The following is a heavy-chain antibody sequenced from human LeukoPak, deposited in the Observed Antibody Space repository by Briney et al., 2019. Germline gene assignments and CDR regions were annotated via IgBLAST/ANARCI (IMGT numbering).Heavy chain of an antibody. J-gene: IGHJ4*02. CDR2: ISGSGGST. CDR3: AKDPSEASLTYYFAD. Sequence: PGGSLRLSCAASGFTFSSYAMSCVRQAPGKGLEGVSAISGSGGSTYYADSAKGRFAISRDNAKNSLYLQMNSLRAADTAVYYCAKDPSEASLTYYFADWGQGTLVTVSS. D-gene: IGHD5-12*01. V-gene: IGHV3-23*01. CDR1: GFTFSSYA.